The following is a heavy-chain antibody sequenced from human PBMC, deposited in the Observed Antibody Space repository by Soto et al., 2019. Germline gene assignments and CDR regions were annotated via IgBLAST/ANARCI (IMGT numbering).Heavy chain of an antibody. Sequence: SETLSLTCTVSGGSISSSSYYWGWIRQPPGKGLEWIGSIYYSGSTYYNPSLKSRVTISVDTSKNQFSLKLSSVTAADTAAYYCARRVAVAYYYGMDVWGQGTTVTVSS. V-gene: IGHV4-39*01. D-gene: IGHD6-19*01. CDR2: IYYSGST. J-gene: IGHJ6*02. CDR3: ARRVAVAYYYGMDV. CDR1: GGSISSSSYY.